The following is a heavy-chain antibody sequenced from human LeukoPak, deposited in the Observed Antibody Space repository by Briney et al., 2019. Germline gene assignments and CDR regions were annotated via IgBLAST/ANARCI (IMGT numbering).Heavy chain of an antibody. CDR2: INPNSGGT. V-gene: IGHV1-2*02. J-gene: IGHJ4*02. CDR1: GYTFTGDY. Sequence: ASVKVSCKASGYTFTGDYMQCVRQAPGQGLEWMGWINPNSGGTNYAQKFQGRVTMTRDTSISTAYMELSRLRSDDTAVYYCARALKQLVYYFDYWGQGTLVTVSS. CDR3: ARALKQLVYYFDY. D-gene: IGHD6-13*01.